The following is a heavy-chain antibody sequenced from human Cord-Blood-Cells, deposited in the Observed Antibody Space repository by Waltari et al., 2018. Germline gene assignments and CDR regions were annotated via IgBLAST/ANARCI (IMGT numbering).Heavy chain of an antibody. J-gene: IGHJ3*02. Sequence: QLQLQESGPGLVKPSETLSLTCTVSGGSISSSSYYWGWIRQPPGKGREGIGSIYYSGSTYYNPSLKSRVTISVDTSKNQFSLKLSSVTAADTAVYYCARRAESYDFWSGYRSTAGAFDIWGQGTMVTVFS. D-gene: IGHD3-3*01. CDR3: ARRAESYDFWSGYRSTAGAFDI. CDR2: IYYSGST. V-gene: IGHV4-39*01. CDR1: GGSISSSSYY.